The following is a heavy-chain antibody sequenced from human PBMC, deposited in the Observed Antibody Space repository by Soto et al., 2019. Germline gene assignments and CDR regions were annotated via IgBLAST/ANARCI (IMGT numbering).Heavy chain of an antibody. J-gene: IGHJ4*02. CDR2: IYYSGST. Sequence: SETLSLTCAVSGGSISSYYWSWIRQPPGKGLEWIGYIYYSGSTNYNPSLKSRVTISVDTSKNQFSLKLSSVTAADTAVYYCAGLDYVWGSYRDYWGQGTLVTVSS. CDR1: GGSISSYY. D-gene: IGHD3-16*01. V-gene: IGHV4-59*01. CDR3: AGLDYVWGSYRDY.